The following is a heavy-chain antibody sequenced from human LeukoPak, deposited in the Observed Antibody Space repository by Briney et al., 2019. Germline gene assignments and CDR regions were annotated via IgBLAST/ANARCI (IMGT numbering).Heavy chain of an antibody. CDR3: ATSGTIFGVVIPYFDY. CDR1: GFTFNSYA. Sequence: GGSLRLSCAASGFTFNSYAMSWVRQAPGKGLEWVSASSGSGGSTYYADSVKGRFTISRDNSKNTLYLQMNSLRAEDTAVYYCATSGTIFGVVIPYFDYWGQGTLVTVSS. J-gene: IGHJ4*02. V-gene: IGHV3-23*01. CDR2: SSGSGGST. D-gene: IGHD3-3*01.